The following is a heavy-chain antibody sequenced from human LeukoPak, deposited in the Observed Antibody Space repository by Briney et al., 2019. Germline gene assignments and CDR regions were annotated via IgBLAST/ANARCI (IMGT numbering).Heavy chain of an antibody. Sequence: SETLSLTCTVSGGSISSSSYYWGWIRQPPGKGLEWIGSIYYSGSTYYNPSLKSRVTISVDTSKNQFSLKLSSVTAADTAVYYCTRDLAGHFGGFYFDYWGQGTLVTVSS. V-gene: IGHV4-39*07. CDR1: GGSISSSSYY. CDR2: IYYSGST. D-gene: IGHD2-21*01. J-gene: IGHJ4*02. CDR3: TRDLAGHFGGFYFDY.